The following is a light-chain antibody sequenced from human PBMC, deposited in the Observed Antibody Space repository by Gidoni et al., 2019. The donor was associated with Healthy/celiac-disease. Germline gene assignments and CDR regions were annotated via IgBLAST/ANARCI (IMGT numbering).Light chain of an antibody. CDR3: QQRSNWPLT. CDR2: AAS. V-gene: IGKV3-11*01. CDR1: QRVSSY. Sequence: PAPLALSPGESATLSGSASQRVSSYLAWYQQKPDPAPSLLIYAASNRATGIPARCSGSGSGTYFTLTSSSLEPEDFAVYYCQQRSNWPLTFGGGTKVEIK. J-gene: IGKJ4*01.